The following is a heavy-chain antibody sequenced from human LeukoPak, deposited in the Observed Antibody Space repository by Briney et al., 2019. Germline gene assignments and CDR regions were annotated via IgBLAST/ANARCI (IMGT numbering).Heavy chain of an antibody. Sequence: SETLSLTCGVYGGSFSGYYWSWIRQPPGKGLEWIGEINYSGSTNYNPSLKSRVTISVDTSKNQFSLKLSSVTAADTAVYYCARGRAAAGADYWGQGTLVTVSS. J-gene: IGHJ4*02. V-gene: IGHV4-34*01. D-gene: IGHD6-13*01. CDR2: INYSGST. CDR1: GGSFSGYY. CDR3: ARGRAAAGADY.